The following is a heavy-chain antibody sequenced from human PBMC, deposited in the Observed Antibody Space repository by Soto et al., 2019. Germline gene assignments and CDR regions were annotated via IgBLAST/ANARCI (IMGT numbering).Heavy chain of an antibody. Sequence: ASVKVSCKASGYTFTSYGISWVRQAPGQGLEWMGWISAYNGNTNYAQKLQGRVTMTTDTSTSTAYMELRSLRSDDTAVYYCARGWDTMVRGVTKYYYYCMDVWGKGTTVTVSS. CDR2: ISAYNGNT. CDR3: ARGWDTMVRGVTKYYYYCMDV. CDR1: GYTFTSYG. D-gene: IGHD3-10*01. J-gene: IGHJ6*03. V-gene: IGHV1-18*01.